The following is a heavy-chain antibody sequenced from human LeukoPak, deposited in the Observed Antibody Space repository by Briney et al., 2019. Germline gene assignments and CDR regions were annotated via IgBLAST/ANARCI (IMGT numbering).Heavy chain of an antibody. CDR2: IIPIFGTA. D-gene: IGHD5-12*01. Sequence: SVKVSCRASGGTFISYAISWVRQAPGQGLEWMGRIIPIFGTANYAQKFQGRVTITADKSTSTAYMELSSLRSEDTAVYYCASRTGGYDPYYYYCMDVWGKGTTVTVSS. CDR3: ASRTGGYDPYYYYCMDV. CDR1: GGTFISYA. J-gene: IGHJ6*03. V-gene: IGHV1-69*06.